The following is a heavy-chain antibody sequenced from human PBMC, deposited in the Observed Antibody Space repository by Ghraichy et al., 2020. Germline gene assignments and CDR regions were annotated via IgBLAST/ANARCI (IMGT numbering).Heavy chain of an antibody. V-gene: IGHV3-30*04. J-gene: IGHJ6*02. CDR1: GFTFSSYA. CDR2: ISYDGSNK. D-gene: IGHD2-15*01. CDR3: ARSHVVVGMDV. Sequence: GGSLRLSCAASGFTFSSYAMHWVRQAPGKGLEWVAVISYDGSNKYYADSVKGRFTISRDNSKNTLYLQMNSLRAEDTAVYYCARSHVVVGMDVWGQGTTVTVSS.